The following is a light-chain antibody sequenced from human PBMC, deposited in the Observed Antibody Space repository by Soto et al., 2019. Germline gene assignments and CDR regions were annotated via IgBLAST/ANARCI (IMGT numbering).Light chain of an antibody. J-gene: IGKJ3*01. CDR1: QSVNSW. CDR3: QQYDSYPRA. V-gene: IGKV1-5*03. Sequence: IQLTQSPSTLSASVGDRVTIICRASQSVNSWLAWYQQTPGRAPKLLIYKASTLDSGVPSRFSGSGSGTVFSLTISSLQPDDYATYYCQQYDSYPRAFGPGTTVNVK. CDR2: KAS.